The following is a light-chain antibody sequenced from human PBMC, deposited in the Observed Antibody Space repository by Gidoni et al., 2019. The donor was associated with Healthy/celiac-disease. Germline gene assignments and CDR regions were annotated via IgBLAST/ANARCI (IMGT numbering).Light chain of an antibody. CDR1: QSVSSN. Sequence: EIVMTQSPATLSVSPGERATLSCRASQSVSSNLAWYQQKPGQAPRLLIYGASTRATGIPARFSGSGSGTEFTLTISSLQSEDFAVYYCQQYNNWPRHVTFGQGTKVEIK. J-gene: IGKJ1*01. CDR3: QQYNNWPRHVT. CDR2: GAS. V-gene: IGKV3-15*01.